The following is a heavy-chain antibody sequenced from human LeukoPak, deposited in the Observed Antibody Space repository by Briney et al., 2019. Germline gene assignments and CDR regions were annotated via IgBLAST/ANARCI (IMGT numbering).Heavy chain of an antibody. CDR3: ARDLGIVVVVAATPGVDY. Sequence: GASVKVSCKASGYTFTSYYMHWVRQAPGQGLEWMGIINPSGGSTSYAQKFQGRVTMTRDTSTSTVYMELSSLRSEDTAVYYCARDLGIVVVVAATPGVDYWGREPWSPSPQ. V-gene: IGHV1-46*01. CDR1: GYTFTSYY. D-gene: IGHD2-15*01. J-gene: IGHJ4*02. CDR2: INPSGGST.